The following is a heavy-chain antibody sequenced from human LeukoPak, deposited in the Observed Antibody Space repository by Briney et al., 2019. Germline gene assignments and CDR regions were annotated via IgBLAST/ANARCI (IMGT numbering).Heavy chain of an antibody. CDR2: IYYSRST. CDR3: ARHENCASITHCHFDS. CDR1: GGSMSRSDYY. Sequence: SETLSLTCVVSGGSMSRSDYYWAWIRQPPGKGLEWIGSIYYSRSTLYNSSLKSRVTISVNASTTQFSLKLNSVTAADTAVFYCARHENCASITHCHFDSWGQGILVTVSS. V-gene: IGHV4-39*01. D-gene: IGHD2-21*01. J-gene: IGHJ4*02.